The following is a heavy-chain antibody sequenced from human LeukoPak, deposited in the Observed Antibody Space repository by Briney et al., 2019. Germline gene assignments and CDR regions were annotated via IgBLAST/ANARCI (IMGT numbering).Heavy chain of an antibody. Sequence: GASVKVSCKASGYTFTSYGISWVRQAPGQGLEWMGWISAYNGNTNYAQKLQGRVTMTTDTSTSTAYLELRSLISDDTAVYYCARVPPVGQQLVTDYWGQGTLVTVSS. CDR1: GYTFTSYG. J-gene: IGHJ4*02. CDR3: ARVPPVGQQLVTDY. CDR2: ISAYNGNT. D-gene: IGHD6-13*01. V-gene: IGHV1-18*01.